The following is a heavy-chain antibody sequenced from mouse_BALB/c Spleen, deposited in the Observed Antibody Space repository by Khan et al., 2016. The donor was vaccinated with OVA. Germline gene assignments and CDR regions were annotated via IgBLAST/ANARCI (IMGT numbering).Heavy chain of an antibody. CDR1: GYAFSDYW. J-gene: IGHJ3*01. CDR3: AREGYDGDSRAWFAY. D-gene: IGHD2-3*01. CDR2: IYPGHGNT. V-gene: IGHV1-80*01. Sequence: QVRLQQSGAELVRPGSSVKISCTASGYAFSDYWMNWVKQRPGQGLEWIGRIYPGHGNTNYNGKFTGKATLTADKSSSTAYLQLSSLTSGDSAVYLCAREGYDGDSRAWFAYWGQGTLVTVSA.